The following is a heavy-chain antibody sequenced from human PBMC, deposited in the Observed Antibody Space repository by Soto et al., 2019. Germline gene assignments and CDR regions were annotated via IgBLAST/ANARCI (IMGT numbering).Heavy chain of an antibody. V-gene: IGHV4-4*02. CDR2: IYHSGST. D-gene: IGHD6-13*01. Sequence: SETLSLTCAVSGGSISSSNWWSWVRQPPGKGLEWIGEIYHSGSTNYNPSLKSRATISVDKSKNQFSLKLSSVTAADTAVYYCARTELVSDWFDPWGQGTLVTVSS. CDR3: ARTELVSDWFDP. CDR1: GGSISSSNW. J-gene: IGHJ5*02.